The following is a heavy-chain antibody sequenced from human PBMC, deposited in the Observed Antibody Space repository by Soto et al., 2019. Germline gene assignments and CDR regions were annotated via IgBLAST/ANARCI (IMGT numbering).Heavy chain of an antibody. CDR3: ASSARGSYGDYS. D-gene: IGHD4-17*01. J-gene: IGHJ4*02. Sequence: EAHLVGSGGGLVQPGGSLRLSCAASGFTFSNYWIHWVRQAPGKGLVWVSRINSDGSSTNYADSVKGRFTISRDNAKNTVYLQMNSLRAEDTAMFYCASSARGSYGDYSWGQGTLVTVSP. CDR2: INSDGSST. CDR1: GFTFSNYW. V-gene: IGHV3-74*01.